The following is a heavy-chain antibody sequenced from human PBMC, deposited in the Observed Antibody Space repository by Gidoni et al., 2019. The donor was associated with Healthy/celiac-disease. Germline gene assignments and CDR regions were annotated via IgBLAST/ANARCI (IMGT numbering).Heavy chain of an antibody. V-gene: IGHV3-48*01. D-gene: IGHD2-15*01. J-gene: IGHJ3*02. Sequence: EVQLVESGGGLVQPGGFLRRSCAASGFTFSSYSMNWVRQAPGKGLEWVSYISSSSSTIYYADSVKGRFTISRDNAKNSLYLQMNSLRAEDTAVYYCARPAAIDAFDIWGQGTMVTVSS. CDR1: GFTFSSYS. CDR2: ISSSSSTI. CDR3: ARPAAIDAFDI.